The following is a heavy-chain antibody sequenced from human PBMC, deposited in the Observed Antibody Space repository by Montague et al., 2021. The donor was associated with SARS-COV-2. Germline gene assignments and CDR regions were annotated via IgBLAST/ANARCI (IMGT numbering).Heavy chain of an antibody. J-gene: IGHJ4*02. D-gene: IGHD3-22*01. V-gene: IGHV3-48*03. CDR1: GFTFSSYE. CDR3: AREGYYDSSGYPLSY. CDR2: ISSSGSSI. Sequence: SLRLSCAASGFTFSSYEMNWVRQAPGKGLEWVSYISSSGSSICYADSVKGRFTISRDNAKNSLYLQMNSLRAEDTAVYYCAREGYYDSSGYPLSYWGQGTLVTVSS.